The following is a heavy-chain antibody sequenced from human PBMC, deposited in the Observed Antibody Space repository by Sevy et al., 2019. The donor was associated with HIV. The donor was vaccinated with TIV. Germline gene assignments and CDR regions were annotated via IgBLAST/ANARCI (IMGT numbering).Heavy chain of an antibody. V-gene: IGHV3-9*01. Sequence: GGSLRLSCAASGFTFDDYAMHWVRQAPGKGLEWVSGISWNSGSIGYADSVKGRFTISRDNAKNSLYLQMNSLRAEDTALYYCEKGIGPGFGESGGFDYWGQGTLVTVSS. D-gene: IGHD3-10*01. CDR3: EKGIGPGFGESGGFDY. CDR1: GFTFDDYA. CDR2: ISWNSGSI. J-gene: IGHJ4*02.